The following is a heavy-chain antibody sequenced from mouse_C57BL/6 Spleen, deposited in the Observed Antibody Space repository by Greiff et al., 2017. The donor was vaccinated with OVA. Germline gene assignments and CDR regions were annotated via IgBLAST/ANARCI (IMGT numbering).Heavy chain of an antibody. Sequence: EVKLMESGGGLVQPGGSLKLSCAASGFTFSDYGMAWVRQAPRKGPEWVAFISNLAYSIYYADTVTGRFTISRENAKNTLYLEMSSLRSEDTAMYYCAIYSNYEYFDVWGTGTTVTVSS. CDR2: ISNLAYSI. CDR1: GFTFSDYG. CDR3: AIYSNYEYFDV. J-gene: IGHJ1*03. D-gene: IGHD2-5*01. V-gene: IGHV5-15*01.